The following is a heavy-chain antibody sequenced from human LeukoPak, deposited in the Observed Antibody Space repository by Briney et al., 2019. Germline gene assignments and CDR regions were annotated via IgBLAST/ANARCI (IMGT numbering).Heavy chain of an antibody. Sequence: GGSLRLSCAASGFTFSSYAMSWVRQAPGKGLEWVSAISGSGGSTYYADSVKGRFTISRDNSKNTLYLQMNSLRAGDTAVYYCAKGLYNWNYLGAFDIWGQGTMVTVSS. V-gene: IGHV3-23*01. CDR1: GFTFSSYA. CDR3: AKGLYNWNYLGAFDI. D-gene: IGHD1-7*01. J-gene: IGHJ3*02. CDR2: ISGSGGST.